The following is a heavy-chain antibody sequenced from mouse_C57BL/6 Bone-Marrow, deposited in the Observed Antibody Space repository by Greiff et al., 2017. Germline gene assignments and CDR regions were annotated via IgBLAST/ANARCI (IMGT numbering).Heavy chain of an antibody. CDR3: ARGGLRYYAMDY. CDR1: GFTFSDYG. J-gene: IGHJ4*01. CDR2: ISSGSSTI. Sequence: EVKLMESGGGLVQPGGSLKLSCAASGFTFSDYGMHWVRQAPEKGLEWVAYISSGSSTIYYADTVKGRFTISREHAKTTLFLQMTSLRSENTAMYYCARGGLRYYAMDYWGQGTSVTVSS. V-gene: IGHV5-17*01. D-gene: IGHD2-2*01.